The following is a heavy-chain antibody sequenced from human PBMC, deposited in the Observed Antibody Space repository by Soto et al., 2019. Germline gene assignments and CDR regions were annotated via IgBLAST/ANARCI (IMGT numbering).Heavy chain of an antibody. D-gene: IGHD6-19*01. Sequence: HVQLQESGPGLVKPSETLSLICTVSGDSISSYYWSWIRQPPGKGLEWIGFIYYTGSTNYNPSLKRRVTIPVDTSKNQLSLKLSSVTATDTAVYYCARRAGAVPGRIDFWGQGTLVTVSS. J-gene: IGHJ4*02. V-gene: IGHV4-59*08. CDR3: ARRAGAVPGRIDF. CDR1: GDSISSYY. CDR2: IYYTGST.